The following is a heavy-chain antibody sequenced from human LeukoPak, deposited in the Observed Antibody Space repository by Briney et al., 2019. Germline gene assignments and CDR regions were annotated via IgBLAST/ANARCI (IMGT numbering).Heavy chain of an antibody. CDR2: ISSSGSTI. Sequence: GSLRLSFAASGFTFSSYEMNWVRQAPGKGLEWISYISSSGSTIYYADSVKGRFTISRDNAKNSLYLQMNSLSAEDTAVYYCARKRYADYWGQGTLVTVSS. J-gene: IGHJ4*02. V-gene: IGHV3-48*03. CDR3: ARKRYADY. D-gene: IGHD2-8*01. CDR1: GFTFSSYE.